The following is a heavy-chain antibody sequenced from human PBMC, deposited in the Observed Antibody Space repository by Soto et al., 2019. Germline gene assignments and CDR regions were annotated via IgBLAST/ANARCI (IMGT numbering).Heavy chain of an antibody. CDR3: AKDRWKVVVAAPFDY. V-gene: IGHV3-30*18. CDR1: GFTVSSYG. J-gene: IGHJ4*02. D-gene: IGHD2-15*01. CDR2: ISYDGSNK. Sequence: QVQLVESGGGVVQPGRSLRLSCAASGFTVSSYGMHWVRQAPGKGLEWVAVISYDGSNKYYADSVKGRFTISRDNFKNTLYLQMNSLRAEDTAVYYCAKDRWKVVVAAPFDYWGQGTLVTVSS.